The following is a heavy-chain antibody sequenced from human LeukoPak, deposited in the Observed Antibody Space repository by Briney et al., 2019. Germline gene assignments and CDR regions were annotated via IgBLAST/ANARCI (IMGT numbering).Heavy chain of an antibody. CDR1: GYTLTELS. Sequence: ASVKVSCKVSGYTLTELSMHWVRQAPGKGLEWMGGFDPEDGETIYARKFQGRVTMTEDTSTDTAYMELSSLRSEDTAVYYCATDGNFYGSGSYAYWGQGTLVTVSS. V-gene: IGHV1-24*01. CDR2: FDPEDGET. D-gene: IGHD3-10*01. J-gene: IGHJ4*02. CDR3: ATDGNFYGSGSYAY.